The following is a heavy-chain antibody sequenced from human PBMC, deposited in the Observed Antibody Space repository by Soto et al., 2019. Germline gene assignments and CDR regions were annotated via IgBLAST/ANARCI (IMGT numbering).Heavy chain of an antibody. CDR3: ARGLVGASTAFDS. J-gene: IGHJ4*02. V-gene: IGHV5-10-1*01. D-gene: IGHD1-26*01. CDR1: GYSFTIYW. Sequence: GESLKISCEGSGYSFTIYWISWVRQMPGKGLEWMGRIDPSDSYTNYSPSFQGHVTISADKSISTAYLQWSSLKASDTAMYYCARGLVGASTAFDSWGQGTLVTVS. CDR2: IDPSDSYT.